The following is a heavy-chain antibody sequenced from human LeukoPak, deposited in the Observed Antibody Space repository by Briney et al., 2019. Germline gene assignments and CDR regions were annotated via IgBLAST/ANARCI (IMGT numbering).Heavy chain of an antibody. D-gene: IGHD6-19*01. CDR1: GLTFAKTS. CDR2: ISPSGRST. V-gene: IGHV3-23*01. Sequence: GGSLRLSCAASGLTFAKTSMTWVRQAPGKGLEWVSTISPSGRSTYYADSVKGRFTISRDNSKNTPYLQMITLRAGDTAVYYCSAQPEEVAGGMNSWGQGALVTVSS. J-gene: IGHJ4*02. CDR3: SAQPEEVAGGMNS.